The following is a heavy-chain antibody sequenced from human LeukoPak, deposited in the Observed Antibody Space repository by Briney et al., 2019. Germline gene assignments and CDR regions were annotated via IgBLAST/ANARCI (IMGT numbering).Heavy chain of an antibody. CDR3: ARTKRHRIAAAGSGWFDP. CDR1: GFTVSSNY. CDR2: IYSGGST. D-gene: IGHD6-13*01. V-gene: IGHV3-53*04. J-gene: IGHJ5*02. Sequence: GGSLRLSCAASGFTVSSNYMSWVRQAPGKGLEWVSVIYSGGSTYYADSVKGRFTISRHNSKNTLYLQMNSLRAEDTAVYYCARTKRHRIAAAGSGWFDPWGQGTLVTVSS.